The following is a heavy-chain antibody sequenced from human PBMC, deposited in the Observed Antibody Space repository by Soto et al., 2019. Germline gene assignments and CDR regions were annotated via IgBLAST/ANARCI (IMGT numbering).Heavy chain of an antibody. D-gene: IGHD3-9*01. J-gene: IGHJ6*02. Sequence: PGGSLRLSCAASGFTFSDYYMRWIRQAPGKGLEWVSYISSSSSYTNYADSVKGRFTISRDNAKNSLYLQMNSLRAEDTAVYYCASYDILTGPYHVWGQGTTVTVSS. CDR1: GFTFSDYY. CDR3: ASYDILTGPYHV. CDR2: ISSSSSYT. V-gene: IGHV3-11*03.